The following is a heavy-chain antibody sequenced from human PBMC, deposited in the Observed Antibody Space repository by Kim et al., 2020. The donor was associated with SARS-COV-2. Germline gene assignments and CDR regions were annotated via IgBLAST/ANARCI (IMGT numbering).Heavy chain of an antibody. V-gene: IGHV3-7*01. Sequence: AGSNTYSVDSVKGRDTLSRDNAKNSLYLQMNSLRAEDTAVYYCARGLGDYWGQGILVIVSS. J-gene: IGHJ4*02. CDR2: AGSNT. CDR3: ARGLGDY. D-gene: IGHD5-12*01.